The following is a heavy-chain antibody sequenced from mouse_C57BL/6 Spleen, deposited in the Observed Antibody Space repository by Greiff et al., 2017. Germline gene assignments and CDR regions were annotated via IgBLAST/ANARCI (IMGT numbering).Heavy chain of an antibody. CDR3: ARLPRAWFAY. V-gene: IGHV1-22*01. J-gene: IGHJ3*01. CDR1: GYTFTDYN. Sequence: EVQLQQSGPELVKPGASVKMSCKASGYTFTDYNMPWVKQSHGKSLEWIGYINPNNGGTSYNQKFKGKVTLTVNKSSSTAYMELRSLTSEDTAVYYCARLPRAWFAYWGQGTLVTVSA. D-gene: IGHD5-5*01. CDR2: INPNNGGT.